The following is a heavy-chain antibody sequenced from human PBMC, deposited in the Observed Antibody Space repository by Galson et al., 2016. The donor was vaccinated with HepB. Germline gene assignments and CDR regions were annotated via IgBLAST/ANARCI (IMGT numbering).Heavy chain of an antibody. CDR3: ARADGYSFFSRFDP. CDR2: ISAYDGNI. CDR1: GYNFISYG. J-gene: IGHJ5*02. D-gene: IGHD5-24*01. Sequence: SVKVSCKASGYNFISYGISWARQAPGQGLEWMGWISAYDGNINYAQNFQGRVTMTTDTPTSTAYMELRSLRSDDTAVYYCARADGYSFFSRFDPWGQGTLVTVSS. V-gene: IGHV1-18*01.